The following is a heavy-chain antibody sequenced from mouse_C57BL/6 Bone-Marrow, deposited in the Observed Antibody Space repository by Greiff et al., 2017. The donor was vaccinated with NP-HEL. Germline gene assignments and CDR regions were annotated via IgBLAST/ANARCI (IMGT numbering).Heavy chain of an antibody. CDR2: IDPNSGGT. V-gene: IGHV1-72*01. CDR1: GYTFTSYW. CDR3: ARHSSGPSWFAY. J-gene: IGHJ3*01. Sequence: QQSCKASGYTFTSYWMHWVKQRPGRGLEWIGRIDPNSGGTKYNEKFKSKATLTVDKPSSTAYMQLSSLTSEDSAVYYCARHSSGPSWFAYWGQGTLVTVSA. D-gene: IGHD3-2*02.